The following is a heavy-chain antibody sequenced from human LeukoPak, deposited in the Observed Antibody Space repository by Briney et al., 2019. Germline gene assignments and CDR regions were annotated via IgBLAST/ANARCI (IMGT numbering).Heavy chain of an antibody. CDR1: GFSFTEYY. V-gene: IGHV3-11*01. Sequence: KPGGSLRLSCAGSGFSFTEYYMTWIRQTPGKGLEWLSHISSSGTIIYYADSVKGRFTISRDNATNSLLLQMNSPSAEDTAVYFCAREGQLLLDGYYAMDVWGQGTTVTVTS. CDR3: AREGQLLLDGYYAMDV. D-gene: IGHD6-6*01. CDR2: ISSSGTII. J-gene: IGHJ6*02.